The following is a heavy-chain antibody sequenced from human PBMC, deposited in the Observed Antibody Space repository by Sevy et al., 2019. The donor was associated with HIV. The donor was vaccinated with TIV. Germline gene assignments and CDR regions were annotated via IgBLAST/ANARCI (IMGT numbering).Heavy chain of an antibody. CDR3: SGPSYYDILTGYYTTYALDI. CDR2: IYYSGST. Sequence: SETLSLTCTVSGGSISSSSYYWGWIRQPPGKGLEWIGSIYYSGSTYYNPSLKSRVTISVDTSKSQFSLKLSSVTAADTAVYYCSGPSYYDILTGYYTTYALDIWGQGTMVTVSS. CDR1: GGSISSSSYY. J-gene: IGHJ3*02. D-gene: IGHD3-9*01. V-gene: IGHV4-39*01.